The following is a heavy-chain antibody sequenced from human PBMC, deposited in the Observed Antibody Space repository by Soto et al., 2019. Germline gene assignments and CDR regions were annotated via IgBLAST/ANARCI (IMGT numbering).Heavy chain of an antibody. V-gene: IGHV1-8*01. CDR2: MNPKSGQK. CDR3: ARDIGPALDWFGP. CDR1: GYTFTSYD. D-gene: IGHD5-18*01. Sequence: ASVKVSCKASGYTFTSYDINWVRQASGQGLEWLGWMNPKSGQKAYVEKFQGRVTMTANTSISTAYMELSSLRSDDTAVYYCARDIGPALDWFGPWGQGTLVTVPQ. J-gene: IGHJ5*02.